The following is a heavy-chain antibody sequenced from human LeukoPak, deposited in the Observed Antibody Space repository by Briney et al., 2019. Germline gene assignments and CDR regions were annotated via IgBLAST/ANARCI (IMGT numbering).Heavy chain of an antibody. CDR1: GFTFSSYS. D-gene: IGHD3-16*01. V-gene: IGHV3-48*02. Sequence: PGGSLRLSCAASGFTFSSYSMNWVRQAPGKGLEWVSYISSSSSTIYYADSVKGRFTISRDNAKNSLYLQMNSLRDEDTAVYYCARDPVSFLSGTEYVFLDYWGQGTLVTVSS. J-gene: IGHJ4*02. CDR2: ISSSSSTI. CDR3: ARDPVSFLSGTEYVFLDY.